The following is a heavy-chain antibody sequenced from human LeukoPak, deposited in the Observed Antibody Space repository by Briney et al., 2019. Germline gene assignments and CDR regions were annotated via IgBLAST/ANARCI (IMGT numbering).Heavy chain of an antibody. D-gene: IGHD4-17*01. Sequence: PGGSLRLSCAASGFTFNIYWMSWVRQAPGKGLEWVANINQDGSEKYCVDSVKGPFTISRDNAKNSLYLHMNSLRAEDTAVYYCARDKAYGDSEDYWGQGTLVTVSS. CDR3: ARDKAYGDSEDY. CDR2: INQDGSEK. V-gene: IGHV3-7*05. CDR1: GFTFNIYW. J-gene: IGHJ4*02.